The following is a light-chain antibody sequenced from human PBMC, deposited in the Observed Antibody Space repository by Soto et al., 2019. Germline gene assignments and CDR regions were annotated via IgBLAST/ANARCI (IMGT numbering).Light chain of an antibody. Sequence: QSALTQPPSASGSPGQSVTISXTXXXXXVGGYNYVSWYQQHPGKAPKLITSEVSKRPSGVPDRFSGSKSGNTASLTVSGLQAEDEADYYCTSHAGSNNYVFGTGTKVTVL. V-gene: IGLV2-8*01. CDR1: XXXVGGYNY. CDR3: TSHAGSNNYV. J-gene: IGLJ1*01. CDR2: EVS.